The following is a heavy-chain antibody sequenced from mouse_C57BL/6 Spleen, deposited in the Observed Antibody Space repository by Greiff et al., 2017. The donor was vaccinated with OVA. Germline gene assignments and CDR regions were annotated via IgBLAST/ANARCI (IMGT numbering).Heavy chain of an antibody. V-gene: IGHV1-55*01. Sequence: VKLQQPGAELVKPGASVKMSCKASGYTFTSYWITWVKQRPGQGLEWIGDIYPGSGSTNYNEKFKSKATLTVDTSSSTAYMQLSSLTSEDSAVYYCARDYYGSSYLYAMDYWGQGTSVTVSS. CDR1: GYTFTSYW. J-gene: IGHJ4*01. CDR2: IYPGSGST. D-gene: IGHD1-1*01. CDR3: ARDYYGSSYLYAMDY.